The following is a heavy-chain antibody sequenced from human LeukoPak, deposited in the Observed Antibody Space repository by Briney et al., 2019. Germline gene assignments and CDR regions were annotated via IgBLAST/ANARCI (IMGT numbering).Heavy chain of an antibody. CDR1: GGSYSGYY. CDR2: INHSGST. Sequence: SETLSLTCAVYGGSYSGYYWSWIRQPPGKGLEWIGEINHSGSTNYNPSLKSRATISVDTSKNQFSMKLSSVTAADTAVYYCAGLSTQLWLFDYWGQGTLVTVSS. D-gene: IGHD5-18*01. CDR3: AGLSTQLWLFDY. J-gene: IGHJ4*02. V-gene: IGHV4-34*01.